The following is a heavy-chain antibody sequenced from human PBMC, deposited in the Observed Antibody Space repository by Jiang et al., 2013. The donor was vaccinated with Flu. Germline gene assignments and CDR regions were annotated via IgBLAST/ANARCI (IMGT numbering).Heavy chain of an antibody. J-gene: IGHJ5*01. D-gene: IGHD2-2*01. Sequence: TSYAMNWVRQAPGQGLEWMGWINTNTGNPTYAQGFTGRFVFSLDTSVSTAYLQISSLKAEDTAVYYCARTYASGWFDSWGQGTLVTVSS. V-gene: IGHV7-4-1*02. CDR1: TSYA. CDR2: INTNTGNP. CDR3: ARTYASGWFDS.